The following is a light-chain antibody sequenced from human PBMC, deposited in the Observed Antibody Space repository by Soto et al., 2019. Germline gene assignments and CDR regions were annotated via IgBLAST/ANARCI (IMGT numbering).Light chain of an antibody. J-gene: IGKJ5*01. CDR1: QSLLHSNGYNY. V-gene: IGKV2-28*01. CDR2: LRS. CDR3: MQALQTPLVT. Sequence: DIVMTQSPLSLPVTPGEPASISCRSSQSLLHSNGYNYLDWYLQKPGQSPQLLIYLRSNRASGVPDRFSGSGSGTDFTLKISRVEAEDVGVYYCMQALQTPLVTFGQGTRLEIK.